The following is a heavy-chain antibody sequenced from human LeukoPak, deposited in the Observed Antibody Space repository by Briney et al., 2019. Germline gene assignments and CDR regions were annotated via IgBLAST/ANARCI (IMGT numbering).Heavy chain of an antibody. CDR2: INPSGGST. Sequence: ASVKVSCKASGYTFTSYYMHWVRQAPGQGLEWMGIINPSGGSTSYAQKFQGRVTMTRDMSTSTVYMELSSLRSEDTAVYYCARGGSSYPGGRYYYMDVWGKGTTVTISS. CDR3: ARGGSSYPGGRYYYMDV. J-gene: IGHJ6*03. V-gene: IGHV1-46*01. D-gene: IGHD6-13*01. CDR1: GYTFTSYY.